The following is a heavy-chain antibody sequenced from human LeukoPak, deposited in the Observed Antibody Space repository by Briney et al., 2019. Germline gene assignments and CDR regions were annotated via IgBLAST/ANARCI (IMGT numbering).Heavy chain of an antibody. V-gene: IGHV4-39*02. Sequence: TSETLSLTCTVSGGSVSDINYFWGWIRQPPGKGLEWIGSIYYSGDTYYNPSLKSRVTISVDTSKNQFSLKLYSVPAADTAVYYCARDLGSSTTMIVIWSEGGFDYWGQGTLVTVSS. CDR1: GGSVSDINYF. CDR3: ARDLGSSTTMIVIWSEGGFDY. CDR2: IYYSGDT. D-gene: IGHD3-22*01. J-gene: IGHJ4*02.